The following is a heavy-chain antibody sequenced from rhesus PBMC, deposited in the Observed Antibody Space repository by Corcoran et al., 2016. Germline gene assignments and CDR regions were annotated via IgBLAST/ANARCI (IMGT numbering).Heavy chain of an antibody. CDR3: TKGSSISIDY. J-gene: IGHJ4*01. CDR1: GFTFSNYY. D-gene: IGHD6-43*01. CDR2: IKTKTNNNTT. V-gene: IGHV3-13*01. Sequence: EVQLVESGGGLVQPGGSLRLSCAASGFTFSNYYMHWVRQAQGKGLEGVVLIKTKTNNNTTEYDAAVKGRFTISRDNSKNTLYLQMSSLKTEDTAVYYCTKGSSISIDYWGQGVLVTVSS.